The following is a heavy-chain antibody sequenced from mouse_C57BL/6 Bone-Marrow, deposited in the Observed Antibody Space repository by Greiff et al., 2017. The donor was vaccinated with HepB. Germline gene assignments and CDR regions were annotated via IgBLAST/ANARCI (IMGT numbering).Heavy chain of an antibody. V-gene: IGHV1-52*01. J-gene: IGHJ4*01. D-gene: IGHD2-5*01. CDR3: ARAPIVMPMDY. CDR1: GYTFTSYW. CDR2: IDPSDSET. Sequence: QVQLQQPGAELVRPGSSVKLSCKASGYTFTSYWMHWVKQRPIQGLEWIGNIDPSDSETHYNQKFKDKATLTVDKSSSTAYMQLNSLTSEDSAVYYCARAPIVMPMDYWGQGTSVTVSA.